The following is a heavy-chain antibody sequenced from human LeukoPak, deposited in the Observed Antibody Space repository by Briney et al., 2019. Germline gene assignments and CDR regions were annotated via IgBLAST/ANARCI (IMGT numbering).Heavy chain of an antibody. CDR1: GASISGSGYY. CDR3: AKSGGYCLIDC. D-gene: IGHD1-26*01. V-gene: IGHV4-39*01. J-gene: IGHJ4*02. Sequence: SETLSLTCTVSGASISGSGYYWGWIRQPPGKGLEWLGSIYSSGSIYYNASLQGRVTISRETSKNQISLRLNSVTAADTAMYYCAKSGGYCLIDCWGQGTLVTVSS. CDR2: IYSSGSI.